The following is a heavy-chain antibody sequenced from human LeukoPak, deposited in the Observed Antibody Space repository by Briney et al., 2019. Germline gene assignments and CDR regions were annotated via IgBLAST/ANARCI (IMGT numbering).Heavy chain of an antibody. Sequence: GASVKVSCKASGYTFTSYGISWVRQAPGQGLEWMGWISAYNGNTNYAQKLQGRVTITRDTSASTAYMELSSLRSEDTAVYYCARDPKLEPHQPKLGFDPWGQGTLVTVSS. J-gene: IGHJ5*02. V-gene: IGHV1-18*01. CDR1: GYTFTSYG. CDR2: ISAYNGNT. CDR3: ARDPKLEPHQPKLGFDP. D-gene: IGHD1-1*01.